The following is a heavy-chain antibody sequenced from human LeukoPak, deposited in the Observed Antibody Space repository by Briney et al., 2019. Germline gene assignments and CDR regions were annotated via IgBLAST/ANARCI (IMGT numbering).Heavy chain of an antibody. CDR2: IIPVFGTS. V-gene: IGHV1-69*13. J-gene: IGHJ4*02. Sequence: ASVKVSCKSSGGSFRAISWVRQAPGQGLEWMGGIIPVFGTSNYAQKFQGRITLTADESTATAYLELSGLKSEDTAIYYCARDAGNYGSGSYRDFWGQGTRVTVSS. CDR1: GGSFRA. CDR3: ARDAGNYGSGSYRDF. D-gene: IGHD3-10*01.